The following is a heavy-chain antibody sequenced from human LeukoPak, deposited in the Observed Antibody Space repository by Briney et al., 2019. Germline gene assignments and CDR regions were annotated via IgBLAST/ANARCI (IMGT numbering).Heavy chain of an antibody. V-gene: IGHV1-18*01. CDR3: ARDQEAFDY. CDR2: ISADNGNT. J-gene: IGHJ4*02. Sequence: ASVRASCKASGYTFISYGISWVRQAPGQGLEWMGWISADNGNTNYAQKLQGRVTMTTDTSTSTAYMELRSLRSEDTAVYYCARDQEAFDYWGQGTLVTVSS. CDR1: GYTFISYG.